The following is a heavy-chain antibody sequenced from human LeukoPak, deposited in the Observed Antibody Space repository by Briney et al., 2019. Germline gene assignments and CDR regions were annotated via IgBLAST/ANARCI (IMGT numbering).Heavy chain of an antibody. J-gene: IGHJ5*02. D-gene: IGHD3-10*02. CDR3: ATSHDVKTAPCDL. V-gene: IGHV4-4*09. CDR1: GGSISSYY. CDR2: IFTSGWT. Sequence: SETLSLTCTVSGGSISSYYWSWVPQSPGKGLEWIGYIFTSGWTDYNPSLKSRVTMSVDTSKNQLSMELRFLTAADTAVYYCATSHDVKTAPCDLWGQGTLVTVSS.